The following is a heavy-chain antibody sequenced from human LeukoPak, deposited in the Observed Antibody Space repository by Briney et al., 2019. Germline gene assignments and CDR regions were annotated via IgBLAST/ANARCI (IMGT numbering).Heavy chain of an antibody. D-gene: IGHD2-2*01. J-gene: IGHJ6*02. CDR1: LGSTSIYY. Sequence: PETLSLTRTVSLGSTSIYYWSSVRQPPGKGLEWVGYTYNSVSTNYNPSLKSRVTISVDTSKNQFSLKLSSVTAADTAVYYCARQGYCSSTSCQYYYYYGMDVWGRGTTVTVSS. CDR2: TYNSVST. V-gene: IGHV4-59*01. CDR3: ARQGYCSSTSCQYYYYYGMDV.